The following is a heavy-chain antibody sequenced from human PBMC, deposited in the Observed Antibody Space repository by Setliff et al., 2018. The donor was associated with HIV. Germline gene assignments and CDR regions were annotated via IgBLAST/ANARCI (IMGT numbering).Heavy chain of an antibody. D-gene: IGHD1-26*01. Sequence: RASVKVSCKASGDTFSSYAISWVRQAPGQGLEWMGGIIPVLGLSYYAQNFQGRVTITADESTSTAYMELSSLRSEDTAVYYCASYSGSYYFILHYWGQETLVTVS. J-gene: IGHJ4*02. CDR2: IIPVLGLS. CDR1: GDTFSSYA. V-gene: IGHV1-69*10. CDR3: ASYSGSYYFILHY.